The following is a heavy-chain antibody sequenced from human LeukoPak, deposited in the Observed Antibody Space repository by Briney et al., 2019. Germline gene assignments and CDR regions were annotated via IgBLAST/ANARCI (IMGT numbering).Heavy chain of an antibody. Sequence: GGSLRLSCAASGFTFSNYWMNWVRQAPGKGLEWVANVNRDGGEKYYMDSVKGRFTISRDNTKNSLYLHMSSLRADDTAVYYCATYILNAGDSNWYDRWGQGTQVTVSS. D-gene: IGHD2-21*01. J-gene: IGHJ5*02. CDR1: GFTFSNYW. V-gene: IGHV3-7*01. CDR2: VNRDGGEK. CDR3: ATYILNAGDSNWYDR.